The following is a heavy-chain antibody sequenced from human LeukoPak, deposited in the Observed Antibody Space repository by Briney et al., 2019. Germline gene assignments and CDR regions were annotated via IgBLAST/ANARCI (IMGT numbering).Heavy chain of an antibody. J-gene: IGHJ4*02. CDR3: ANDRGVTTRPRGYFDN. V-gene: IGHV3-48*02. D-gene: IGHD1-1*01. Sequence: PGGSLRLSCAASGFTFNTFSMNWVRQAPGKGLEWVAYISSTRNTIYYADSVKGRFTISRDNAKNSLFLQMNSLRDEDTAVYYCANDRGVTTRPRGYFDNWGQGTLVTVSS. CDR1: GFTFNTFS. CDR2: ISSTRNTI.